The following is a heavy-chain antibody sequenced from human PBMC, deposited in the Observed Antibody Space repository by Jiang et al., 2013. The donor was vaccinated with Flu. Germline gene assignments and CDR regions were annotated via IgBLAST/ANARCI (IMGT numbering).Heavy chain of an antibody. D-gene: IGHD6-6*01. CDR2: IGPSDSYI. J-gene: IGHJ5*02. V-gene: IGHV5-10-1*01. CDR1: GYSFTSYW. CDR3: ARLYSSSCPDL. Sequence: PGESLRISCKGSGYSFTSYWISWVRQMPGKGLEWMGRIGPSDSYINYSPSFHGHVTISADKSINTAYLQWSSLKASDTAVYFCARLYSSSCPDLWGQGTLVTVSS.